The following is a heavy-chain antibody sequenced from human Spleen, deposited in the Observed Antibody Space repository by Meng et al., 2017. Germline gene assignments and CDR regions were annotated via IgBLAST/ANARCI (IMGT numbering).Heavy chain of an antibody. D-gene: IGHD3-22*01. CDR2: IYQSGST. CDR1: GYSITGSYN. Sequence: GSLRLSCAVSGYSITGSYNWGWIRQSPGKGLEWIGSIYQSGSTYYNPSLKSRVTMSADTSKNQFSLKLTSVTAADTAVYYCARGRITMIVVVITAFDIWGQGTMVTVSS. V-gene: IGHV4-38-2*01. CDR3: ARGRITMIVVVITAFDI. J-gene: IGHJ3*02.